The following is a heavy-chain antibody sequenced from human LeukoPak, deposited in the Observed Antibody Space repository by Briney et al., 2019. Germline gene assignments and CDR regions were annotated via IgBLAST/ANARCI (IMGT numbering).Heavy chain of an antibody. Sequence: SETLSLTCTVSGCPISSSSYSWVWIRQPPGKGLEWRRRMYYSGSNNFNPSLKSRVTISVDTSKNQVSLKLSSVTAADTAVYYCAKDQYSGSSPSSFDYWGQGTLVTVSS. V-gene: IGHV4-39*02. D-gene: IGHD1-26*01. J-gene: IGHJ4*02. CDR1: GCPISSSSYS. CDR3: AKDQYSGSSPSSFDY. CDR2: MYYSGSN.